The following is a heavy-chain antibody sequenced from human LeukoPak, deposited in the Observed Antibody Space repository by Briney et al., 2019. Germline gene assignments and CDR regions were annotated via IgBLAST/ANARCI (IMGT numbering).Heavy chain of an antibody. CDR2: ISWNSGSI. D-gene: IGHD3-9*01. V-gene: IGHV3-9*01. J-gene: IGHJ4*02. Sequence: GGSLRLSCAASGFTFDDYAMHWVRQAPGKGLEWVSGISWNSGSIGYADSVKGRFTISRDNAKNSLYLQMNSLRAEDTALYYCAKDMYAILTGPRSTSFDYWGQGTLVTVSS. CDR1: GFTFDDYA. CDR3: AKDMYAILTGPRSTSFDY.